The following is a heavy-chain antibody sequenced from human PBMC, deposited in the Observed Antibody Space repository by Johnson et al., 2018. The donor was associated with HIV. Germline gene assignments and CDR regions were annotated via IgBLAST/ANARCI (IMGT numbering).Heavy chain of an antibody. CDR3: AKGSLVGPNDAFDI. CDR2: IKQDGSEK. D-gene: IGHD3-16*02. V-gene: IGHV3-7*03. Sequence: VQLVESGGGLAQPGGALRLSCAASGFTFSSYWMSWVRQAPGKGLEWVANIKQDGSEKYYVDSVKGRFTISRDNAKNTLYLQMNSLRTEDTALYYCAKGSLVGPNDAFDIWGQGTMVTVSS. J-gene: IGHJ3*02. CDR1: GFTFSSYW.